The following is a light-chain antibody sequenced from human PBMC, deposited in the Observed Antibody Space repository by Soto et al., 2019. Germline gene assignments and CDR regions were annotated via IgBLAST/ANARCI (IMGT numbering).Light chain of an antibody. CDR3: QQSYSTPFT. V-gene: IGKV1-39*01. CDR2: APS. J-gene: IGKJ3*01. CDR1: QIIDIY. Sequence: DIQMTQSPSSLSASVGDSITITCRASQIIDIYLNWYQQKPGRAPKLLIYAPSRFHSGVPSRFSSRGSGTDFTLTISSLQPEDFATYYCQQSYSTPFTFGPGTKVDIK.